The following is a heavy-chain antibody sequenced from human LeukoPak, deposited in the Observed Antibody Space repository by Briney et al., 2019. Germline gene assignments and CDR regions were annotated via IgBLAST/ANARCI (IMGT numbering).Heavy chain of an antibody. CDR2: MYYSGST. D-gene: IGHD3-10*01. CDR1: GGSISSSSYY. V-gene: IGHV4-39*07. Sequence: SETLSLTCTVSGGSISSSSYYWGWLRQPPGKGLEWIGSMYYSGSTHYNPSLKSRVTISLDTSKNQFSLKLSSVTAADTAVYYCARDQTYSGSGIYTYFDYWGQGILVTVSS. CDR3: ARDQTYSGSGIYTYFDY. J-gene: IGHJ4*02.